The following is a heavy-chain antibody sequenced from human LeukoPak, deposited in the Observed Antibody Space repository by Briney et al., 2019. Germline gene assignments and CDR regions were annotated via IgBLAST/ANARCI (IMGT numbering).Heavy chain of an antibody. CDR1: GFTFSSHW. D-gene: IGHD2-15*01. CDR2: ITKDARNT. J-gene: IGHJ6*02. Sequence: GGSLRLSCAASGFTFSSHWMHWVRRAPGKGLVWVSRITKDARNTTYADSVKGRFTISRDNAKKTLYLQMNSLRAEDTAVYYCARDVLYGMDVWGQGTTVTVSS. V-gene: IGHV3-74*01. CDR3: ARDVLYGMDV.